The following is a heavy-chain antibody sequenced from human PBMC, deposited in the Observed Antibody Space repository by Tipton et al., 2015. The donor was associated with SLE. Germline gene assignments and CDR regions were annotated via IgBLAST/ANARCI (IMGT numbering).Heavy chain of an antibody. D-gene: IGHD1-14*01. J-gene: IGHJ6*02. CDR2: IYYSGST. CDR3: ARHVPELGYYYYGMDV. V-gene: IGHV4-39*01. Sequence: TLSLTCTVSGGSISSSSYSWGWIRQPPGKGLEWIGSIYYSGSTYYNPSLKSRVTISVDTSKNQFSLRLSSVTAADTAVYYCARHVPELGYYYYGMDVWGQGTTVTVSS. CDR1: GGSISSSSYS.